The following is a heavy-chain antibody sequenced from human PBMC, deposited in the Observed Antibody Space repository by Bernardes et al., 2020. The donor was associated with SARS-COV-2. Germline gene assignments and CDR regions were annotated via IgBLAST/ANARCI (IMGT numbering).Heavy chain of an antibody. CDR1: GYTLSDYY. CDR3: AKGYGSGWYFVYDI. CDR2: INPHSGGT. V-gene: IGHV1-2*02. D-gene: IGHD6-19*01. J-gene: IGHJ3*02. Sequence: ASVKVSCKASGYTLSDYYMHWVRQAPGQGLEWMGWINPHSGGTNYAQKFQGRFTISRDNSKNMLYLQMNSLRGEDTAVYHCAKGYGSGWYFVYDIWGQGTMVTVSS.